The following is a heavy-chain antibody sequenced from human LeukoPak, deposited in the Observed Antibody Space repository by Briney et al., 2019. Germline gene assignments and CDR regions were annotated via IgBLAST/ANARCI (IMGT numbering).Heavy chain of an antibody. J-gene: IGHJ4*02. CDR2: IEYDENRK. CDR3: ARGYGENSDYHLKY. Sequence: GGSLRLSCAASGFTFNSYVMHWVRQAPGKGPEWVAVIEYDENRKYYEDSMKGRFTISRDSSKNMLYLQINSLTTEDTAVYYCARGYGENSDYHLKYWGQGTLVTVSS. CDR1: GFTFNSYV. V-gene: IGHV3-30*03. D-gene: IGHD4-11*01.